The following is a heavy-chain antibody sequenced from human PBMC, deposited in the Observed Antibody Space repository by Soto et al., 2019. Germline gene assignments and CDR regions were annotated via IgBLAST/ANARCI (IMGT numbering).Heavy chain of an antibody. Sequence: SETLSLTCTVSGGSISSYYWSWIRQPPGKGLEWIGYIYYSGSTNYNPSLKSRVTISVDTSKNQFSLKLSSVTAADTAVYFCAREGEKAPMYAFDIWGQGTMVTVSS. CDR1: GGSISSYY. CDR3: AREGEKAPMYAFDI. D-gene: IGHD3-10*01. CDR2: IYYSGST. V-gene: IGHV4-59*12. J-gene: IGHJ3*02.